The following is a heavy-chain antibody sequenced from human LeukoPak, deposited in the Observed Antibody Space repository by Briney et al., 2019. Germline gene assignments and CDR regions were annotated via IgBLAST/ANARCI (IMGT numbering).Heavy chain of an antibody. CDR2: INHSGST. Sequence: PSETLSLTCAVYGGSFSGYYWSWIRQPPGKGLEWSGEINHSGSTNYNPSLKSRVTISVDTSKNQFSLKLSTVTAADTAAYYCARAPLYYDILTGYYRNAFDIWGQGTMVTVSS. CDR3: ARAPLYYDILTGYYRNAFDI. CDR1: GGSFSGYY. V-gene: IGHV4-34*01. D-gene: IGHD3-9*01. J-gene: IGHJ3*02.